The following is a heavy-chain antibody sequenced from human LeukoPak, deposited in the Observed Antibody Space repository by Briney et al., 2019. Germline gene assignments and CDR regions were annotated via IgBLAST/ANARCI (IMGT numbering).Heavy chain of an antibody. CDR2: MNIDGSEK. CDR3: ARDPVEWELLLDY. CDR1: GFTFSCYA. Sequence: GGSLRLSCAASGFTFSCYAMSWVRQAPGKRLEWVANMNIDGSEKYYADSVKGRFTISRDNARNSVYLQMSSLRVEDTAVYYCARDPVEWELLLDYWGQGTLVTVSS. J-gene: IGHJ4*02. V-gene: IGHV3-7*01. D-gene: IGHD1-26*01.